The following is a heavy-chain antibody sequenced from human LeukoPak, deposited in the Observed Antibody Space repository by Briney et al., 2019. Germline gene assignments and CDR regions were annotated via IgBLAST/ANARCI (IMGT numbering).Heavy chain of an antibody. CDR3: ARQFYTAIVLFWFDP. D-gene: IGHD5-18*01. Sequence: ASVKVSCKASGYTFTGYYMHWVRQAPGQGLEWMAWIDPKSGATNYAQRFQGRVTMTRDTSISTAYMELSRLRSDDTAVYYCARQFYTAIVLFWFDPWGLGTLVTVSS. J-gene: IGHJ5*02. V-gene: IGHV1-2*02. CDR1: GYTFTGYY. CDR2: IDPKSGAT.